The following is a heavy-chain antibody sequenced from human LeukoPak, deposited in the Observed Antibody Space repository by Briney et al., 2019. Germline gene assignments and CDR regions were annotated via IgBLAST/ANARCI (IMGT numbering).Heavy chain of an antibody. CDR1: GFTFSSYS. V-gene: IGHV3-48*02. D-gene: IGHD5-24*01. CDR3: ARARGGYSFDAFDI. J-gene: IGHJ3*02. Sequence: GGSLRLSCVASGFTFSSYSMNWVRQAPGKGLEWVSYISSITIYYADSVKGRFSISRDNAKNSLYLQMNSLRDEDTAVYYCARARGGYSFDAFDIWCQGTMVTVSS. CDR2: ISSITI.